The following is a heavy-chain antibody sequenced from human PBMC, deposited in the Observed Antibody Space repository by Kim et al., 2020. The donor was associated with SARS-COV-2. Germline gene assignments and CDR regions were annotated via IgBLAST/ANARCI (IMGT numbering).Heavy chain of an antibody. CDR3: ARDGKYSSSWRDY. Sequence: YAQRLQGRVTMTTDTPTSTAYMELRSLRSDDTPVYYCARDGKYSSSWRDYWGQGTLVTVSS. V-gene: IGHV1-18*01. J-gene: IGHJ4*02. D-gene: IGHD6-13*01.